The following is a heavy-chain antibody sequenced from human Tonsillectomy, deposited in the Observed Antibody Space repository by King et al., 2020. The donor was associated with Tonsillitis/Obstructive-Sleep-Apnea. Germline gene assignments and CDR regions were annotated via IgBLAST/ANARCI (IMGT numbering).Heavy chain of an antibody. D-gene: IGHD3-22*01. J-gene: IGHJ3*02. CDR2: IESGGST. Sequence: VQLVESGGGLIQRGGSLRLSCAASGFTVSNRYMSWVRQAPGKGLERISVIESGGSTHYADSVKGRVTISRDKSKNMRYLQMNSLGAEDTAVYYCAREGYYDSSGYSYWGVFDIWGQGTLVTVSS. V-gene: IGHV3-53*01. CDR1: GFTVSNRY. CDR3: AREGYYDSSGYSYWGVFDI.